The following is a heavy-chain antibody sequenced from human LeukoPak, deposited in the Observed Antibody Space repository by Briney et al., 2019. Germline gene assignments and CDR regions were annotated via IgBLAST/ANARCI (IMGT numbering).Heavy chain of an antibody. J-gene: IGHJ3*02. CDR2: IIPIFGTA. CDR1: GGTFSSYA. D-gene: IGHD5-18*01. V-gene: IGHV1-69*05. CDR3: ATEYSYGLPVAFDI. Sequence: ASEKVSCKASGGTFSSYAISWVRQAPGQGLEWMGGIIPIFGTANYAQKFQGRVTITTDESTSTAYMELSSLRSEDTAVYYCATEYSYGLPVAFDIWGQGTMVTVSS.